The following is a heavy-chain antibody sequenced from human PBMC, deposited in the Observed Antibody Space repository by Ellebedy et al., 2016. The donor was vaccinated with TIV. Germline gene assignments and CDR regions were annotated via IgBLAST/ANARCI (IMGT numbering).Heavy chain of an antibody. CDR2: IYYSGST. CDR1: GGSISTTDYY. J-gene: IGHJ4*02. V-gene: IGHV4-31*03. CDR3: ARAGLITGNDY. D-gene: IGHD1-14*01. Sequence: LRLXCTVSGGSISTTDYYWSWIRQHPGKGLEWIGYIYYSGSTYYAPSLESRVSISVDTSKNQFSLKLSSVTAADTAVYYCARAGLITGNDYWGQGILVTVSS.